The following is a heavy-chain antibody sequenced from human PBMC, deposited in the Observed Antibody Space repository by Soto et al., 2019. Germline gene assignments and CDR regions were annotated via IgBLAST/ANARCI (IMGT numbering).Heavy chain of an antibody. CDR1: GYTFTSYY. D-gene: IGHD1-1*01. CDR2: IIPIFGST. CDR3: AREYSDGYNFVD. J-gene: IGHJ4*02. Sequence: ASVKVSCKASGYTFTSYYMHWVRQAPGQGLEWMGIIIPIFGSTSYAQKFQGRVTITADESTSTAYMELSSLRSEDTAVYYCAREYSDGYNFVDWGQGTLVTVSS. V-gene: IGHV1-46*01.